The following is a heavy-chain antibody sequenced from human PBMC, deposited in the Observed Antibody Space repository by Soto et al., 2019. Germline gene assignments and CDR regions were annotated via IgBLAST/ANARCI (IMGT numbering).Heavy chain of an antibody. V-gene: IGHV3-43*01. CDR1: GFTFDDYT. Sequence: EVQLVESGGVVVQPGGSLRLSCAASGFTFDDYTMHWVRQAPGKGLEWVSLISWDGGSTYYADSVKGRFTISRDNSQNSLYLQMNSLRNEDTALYYCAKGIAARRYYYYGMDVWGHGTTVTVSS. J-gene: IGHJ6*02. CDR2: ISWDGGST. D-gene: IGHD6-6*01. CDR3: AKGIAARRYYYYGMDV.